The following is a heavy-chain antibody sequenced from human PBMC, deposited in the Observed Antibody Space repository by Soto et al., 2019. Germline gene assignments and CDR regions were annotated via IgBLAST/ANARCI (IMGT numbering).Heavy chain of an antibody. D-gene: IGHD3-3*01. CDR1: GYTFTSYY. Sequence: ASVKVSCKASGYTFTSYYMHWVRQAPGQGLEWMGIINPSGGSTSYAQKFQGRVTMTRDTSTSTVYMELSSLRSEDTAVYYCARASVVTIFGVVSEMYYYGVDVGSQGSTVDVSS. J-gene: IGHJ6*02. CDR2: INPSGGST. CDR3: ARASVVTIFGVVSEMYYYGVDV. V-gene: IGHV1-46*01.